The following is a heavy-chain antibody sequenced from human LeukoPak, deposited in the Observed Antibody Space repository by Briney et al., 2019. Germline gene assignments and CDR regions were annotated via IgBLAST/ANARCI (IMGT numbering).Heavy chain of an antibody. CDR1: GLTFSSYA. D-gene: IGHD6-6*01. Sequence: PGGSLRLSCAASGLTFSSYAMSWVRQAPGKGLEWVSAISGSGGSTYYADSVKGRFTISRDNSKNTLYLQMNSLRAEDTAVYYCAKDVEYSSSWIFDYWGQGTLVTVSS. V-gene: IGHV3-23*01. CDR2: ISGSGGST. CDR3: AKDVEYSSSWIFDY. J-gene: IGHJ4*02.